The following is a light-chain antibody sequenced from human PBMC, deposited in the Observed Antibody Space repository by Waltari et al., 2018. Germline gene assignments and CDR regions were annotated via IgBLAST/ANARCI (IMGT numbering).Light chain of an antibody. J-gene: IGKJ1*01. Sequence: EIVLTQSPATLSLSPGARAPLSCRASQSVSSYLAWYQQRPGQAPRLLLYDASNRATGIPARFSGSGSGTDFTLTISSLEPEDFAVYYCQQRSNWPRTFGQGTKVEIK. CDR3: QQRSNWPRT. CDR1: QSVSSY. V-gene: IGKV3-11*01. CDR2: DAS.